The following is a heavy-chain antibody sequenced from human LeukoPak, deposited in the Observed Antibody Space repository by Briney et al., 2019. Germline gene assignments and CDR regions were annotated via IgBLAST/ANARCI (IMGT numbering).Heavy chain of an antibody. CDR1: GGSISSYY. J-gene: IGHJ5*02. CDR3: GRGGRSWSKSWDWFAP. Sequence: SETLSLTCTVSGGSISSYYWSWIRQPPGKGLEWIGYIYYSGSTNYNPSLKSRVTISVDTSKNQFSLKLSSVTAADTAVYYWGRGGRSWSKSWDWFAPGGQGTLVTVSS. D-gene: IGHD6-13*01. CDR2: IYYSGST. V-gene: IGHV4-59*01.